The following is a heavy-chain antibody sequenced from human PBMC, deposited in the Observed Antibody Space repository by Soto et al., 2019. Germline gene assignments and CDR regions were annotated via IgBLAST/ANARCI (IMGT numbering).Heavy chain of an antibody. Sequence: GGSLRLSCAASGFTFSSYTMSWVRQAPGKGLEWVSSISGGGGRTYYADSVKGRFTISRDNSMDTLYLQMNSMRAEDTAVYYCEKDNSGWYKDYWGQGTLVTVSS. CDR1: GFTFSSYT. CDR3: EKDNSGWYKDY. V-gene: IGHV3-23*01. J-gene: IGHJ4*02. CDR2: ISGGGGRT. D-gene: IGHD6-19*01.